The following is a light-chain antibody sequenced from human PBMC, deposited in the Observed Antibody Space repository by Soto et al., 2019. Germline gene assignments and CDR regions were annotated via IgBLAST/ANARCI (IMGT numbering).Light chain of an antibody. CDR1: SSDVGGYNY. Sequence: QSALTQPASVSGSPGQSITISCTGTSSDVGGYNYVCWYQQHPGKAPKLMIYDVSNRPSGVSNRFSGSKSGNTASLTISGLQAEDEADYYCSSYTSSSTPWVFGGGTKLTVL. CDR2: DVS. J-gene: IGLJ3*02. CDR3: SSYTSSSTPWV. V-gene: IGLV2-14*01.